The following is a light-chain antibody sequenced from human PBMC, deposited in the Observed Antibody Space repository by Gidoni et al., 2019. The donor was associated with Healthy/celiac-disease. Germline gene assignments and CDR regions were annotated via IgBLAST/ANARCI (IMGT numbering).Light chain of an antibody. CDR2: RNK. Sequence: QSVLTQPPSASGTPGQRVTIACSGSSSNIGSNYVYWYQQRPGTAPKLLIYRNKQRPSGVPDRFSGSKSGTSASLAISGLRSEDEADYYCAAWDDSLSGIVVFGGGTKLTVL. CDR3: AAWDDSLSGIVV. J-gene: IGLJ2*01. CDR1: SSNIGSNY. V-gene: IGLV1-47*01.